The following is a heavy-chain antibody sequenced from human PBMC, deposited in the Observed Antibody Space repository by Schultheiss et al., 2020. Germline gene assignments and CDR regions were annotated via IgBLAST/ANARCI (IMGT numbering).Heavy chain of an antibody. Sequence: SQTLSLTCAISGDSVSSNSAAWNWIRQSPSRGLEWLGRTYYRSKWYNDYAVSVKSRITINPDTSKNQFSLQLNSVTPEDTAVYYCARDRVSGDLWSGYYYYYYMDVWGKGTTVTVSS. CDR1: GDSVSSNSAA. CDR2: TYYRSKWYN. D-gene: IGHD3-3*01. J-gene: IGHJ6*03. CDR3: ARDRVSGDLWSGYYYYYYMDV. V-gene: IGHV6-1*01.